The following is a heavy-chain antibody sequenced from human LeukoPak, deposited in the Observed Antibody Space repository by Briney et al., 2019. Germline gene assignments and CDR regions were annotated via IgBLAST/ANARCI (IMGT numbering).Heavy chain of an antibody. J-gene: IGHJ6*03. CDR2: IKQDGSEK. CDR3: ARVRYYYYYMDV. Sequence: GGSLRLSCAASGLTFSSYTMNWVRQAPGKGLEWVANIKQDGSEKYYVDSVKGRFTISRDNAKNSLYLQMNSLRAEDTAVYYCARVRYYYYYMDVWGKGTTVTVSS. CDR1: GLTFSSYT. V-gene: IGHV3-7*01.